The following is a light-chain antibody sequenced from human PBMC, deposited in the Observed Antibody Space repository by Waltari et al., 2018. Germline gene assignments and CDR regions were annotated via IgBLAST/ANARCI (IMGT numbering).Light chain of an antibody. CDR2: KND. J-gene: IGLJ2*01. Sequence: QSVLTQPASASGTPGQRVTISCSGGDSDIGRNYVYWYQQFPGSAPKPLIYKNDPRPSGVPDRFSGSKSGTSASLAISGLRSEDEAEYSCATWDESLGAIFGGGTKLTVV. CDR1: DSDIGRNY. CDR3: ATWDESLGAI. V-gene: IGLV1-47*01.